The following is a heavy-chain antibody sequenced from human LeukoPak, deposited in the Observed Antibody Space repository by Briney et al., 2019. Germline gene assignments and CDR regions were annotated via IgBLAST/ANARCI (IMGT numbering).Heavy chain of an antibody. CDR2: INNDGSST. Sequence: GGSLRLSCAASGFTLSSYWMHWVRQAPGKGLVWVSRINNDGSSTSYADSVKGRFTISRDDAKNTLYLQMNSLRAEDTAVYYCARVWSYYYFDYWGQGTLVTVSS. CDR1: GFTLSSYW. J-gene: IGHJ4*02. D-gene: IGHD2-8*02. CDR3: ARVWSYYYFDY. V-gene: IGHV3-74*01.